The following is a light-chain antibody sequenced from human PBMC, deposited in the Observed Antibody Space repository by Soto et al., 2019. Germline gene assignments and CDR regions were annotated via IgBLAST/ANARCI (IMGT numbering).Light chain of an antibody. CDR3: QSYDSSLSGYV. J-gene: IGLJ1*01. Sequence: QSALTQPPSVSGAPGQRVTISCTGSSSNIGANYDVHWYQQLPGTPPKLLIYGNSNRPSGVPDRFSGSKSGTSASLAITGLHAEDEADYYCQSYDSSLSGYVFGTGTKLTVL. V-gene: IGLV1-40*01. CDR2: GNS. CDR1: SSNIGANYD.